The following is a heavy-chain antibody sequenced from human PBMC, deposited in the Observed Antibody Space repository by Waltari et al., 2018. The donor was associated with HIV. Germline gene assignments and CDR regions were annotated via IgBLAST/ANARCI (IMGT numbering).Heavy chain of an antibody. CDR3: AKDRAIGTLDH. CDR2: IWSDGSFQ. J-gene: IGHJ4*02. V-gene: IGHV3-33*06. D-gene: IGHD1-26*01. CDR1: GSNFKEFD. Sequence: VRLVESGGGVVQHGKSLRLSCSESGSNFKEFDMHWVRQAPGKGLEWLALIWSDGSFQYYTDSVKGRFTISRDNFDNTLYLQMNSLRPEDTAIYYCAKDRAIGTLDHWGQGTLVTVSS.